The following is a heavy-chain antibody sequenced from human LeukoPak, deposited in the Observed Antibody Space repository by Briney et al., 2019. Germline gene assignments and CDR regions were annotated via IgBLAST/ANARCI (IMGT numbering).Heavy chain of an antibody. J-gene: IGHJ4*02. CDR1: GFTFSDYY. CDR3: TRGASLYGSGSYRADY. D-gene: IGHD3-10*01. V-gene: IGHV3-11*01. Sequence: GGSLRLSCAASGFTFSDYYMSWLRQAPGKGLEWVSYISSSGSTIYYADSVKGRFTISRDNAKNSLYLQMNSLRAEDTAVYYCTRGASLYGSGSYRADYWGQGTLVTVSS. CDR2: ISSSGSTI.